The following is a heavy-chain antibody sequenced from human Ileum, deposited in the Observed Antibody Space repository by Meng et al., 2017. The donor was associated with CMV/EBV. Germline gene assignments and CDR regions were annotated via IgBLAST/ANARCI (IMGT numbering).Heavy chain of an antibody. CDR1: GGSFSGYY. V-gene: IGHV4-34*01. CDR2: INHSGST. J-gene: IGHJ5*02. D-gene: IGHD3-3*01. Sequence: GGSFSGYYWSWIRQPPGKGLEWIGEINHSGSTNYNPSLKSRVTISVDTSKNQFSLKLSSVTAADTAVYYCAKTYYDFWSGYYSGWFDPWGQGTLVTVSS. CDR3: AKTYYDFWSGYYSGWFDP.